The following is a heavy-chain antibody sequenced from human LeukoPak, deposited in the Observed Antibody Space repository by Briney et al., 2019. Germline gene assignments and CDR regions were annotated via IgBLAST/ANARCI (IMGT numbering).Heavy chain of an antibody. CDR2: LSGSGGGT. CDR3: ANLSPKDY. Sequence: PGGSLRLSCAVSGITLSNYGMSWVRQAPGKGLEWVAGLSGSGGGTNYADSVQGRFTISSDNSKNTLYLQMNSLRAEDTAVYYCANLSPKDYWGQGTLVTVSS. V-gene: IGHV3-23*01. CDR1: GITLSNYG. J-gene: IGHJ4*02.